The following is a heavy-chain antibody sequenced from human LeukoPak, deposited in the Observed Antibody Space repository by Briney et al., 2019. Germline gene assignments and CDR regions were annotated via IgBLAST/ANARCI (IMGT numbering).Heavy chain of an antibody. D-gene: IGHD3-10*01. J-gene: IGHJ5*02. Sequence: PSQTLSLTCSVSGGSISSGGYYWSWIRQHPGKGLEWFGYIYYSGSTYYNPSLKSRVTISVDTSKNQFSLKLSSVTAADTAVYYCAVAMVRGVIWRVNWFDPWGQGTLVTVSS. CDR1: GGSISSGGYY. V-gene: IGHV4-31*03. CDR3: AVAMVRGVIWRVNWFDP. CDR2: IYYSGST.